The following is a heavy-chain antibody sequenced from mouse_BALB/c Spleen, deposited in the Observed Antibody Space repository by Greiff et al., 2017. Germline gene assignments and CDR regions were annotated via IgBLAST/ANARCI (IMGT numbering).Heavy chain of an antibody. Sequence: VQLQQSGAELVKPGASVKLSCKASGYTFTSYSMYWVKQRPGQGLEWIGEINPSNGGTNFNEKFKSKATLTVDKSSSTAYMQLSSLTSEDSAVYYCTRGGYGSTYWYFDVWGAGTTVTVSS. D-gene: IGHD1-1*01. V-gene: IGHV1S81*02. J-gene: IGHJ1*01. CDR3: TRGGYGSTYWYFDV. CDR1: GYTFTSYS. CDR2: INPSNGGT.